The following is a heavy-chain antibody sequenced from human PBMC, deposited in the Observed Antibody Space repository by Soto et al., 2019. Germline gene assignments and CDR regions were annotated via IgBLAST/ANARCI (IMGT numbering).Heavy chain of an antibody. Sequence: KPSETLSLTCAVYGGSFSGYYWSWIRQPPGKGLEWIGEINHSGSTYYNPSLKSRVTISVDRSKNQFSLKLSSVTAADTAVYYGARAAPYYDSSGYYYVFDYWGQGTLVTVSS. CDR3: ARAAPYYDSSGYYYVFDY. V-gene: IGHV4-34*01. CDR1: GGSFSGYY. J-gene: IGHJ4*02. D-gene: IGHD3-22*01. CDR2: INHSGST.